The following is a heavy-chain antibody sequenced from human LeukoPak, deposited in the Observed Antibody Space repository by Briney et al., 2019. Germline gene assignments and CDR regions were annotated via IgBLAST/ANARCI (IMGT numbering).Heavy chain of an antibody. CDR2: ITGSGTGT. CDR3: SKDPNGDYVGAFDA. Sequence: PGGSLRLSCAASGLTFRSCAVTWVRQTPGKGLEWISSITGSGTGTQYADSVKGRFTISRDNSKNTVYLQMNSLRAEDTALYYCSKDPNGDYVGAFDAWGQGTMVTVSS. V-gene: IGHV3-23*01. J-gene: IGHJ3*01. D-gene: IGHD4-17*01. CDR1: GLTFRSCA.